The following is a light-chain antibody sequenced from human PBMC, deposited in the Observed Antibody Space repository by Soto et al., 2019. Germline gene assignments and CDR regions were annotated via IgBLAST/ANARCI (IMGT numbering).Light chain of an antibody. CDR3: QQYDNLPLFT. V-gene: IGKV3-20*01. J-gene: IGKJ3*01. CDR1: QSVTSNY. Sequence: DIVFAQSPGTLSFSPVEKATLSCRAIQSVTSNYLAWYQQKPGQAPRLLIYGASSRATGIPDRFSGSGSGTDFTLTISRLEPEDIATYYCQQYDNLPLFTFGPGTKVDIK. CDR2: GAS.